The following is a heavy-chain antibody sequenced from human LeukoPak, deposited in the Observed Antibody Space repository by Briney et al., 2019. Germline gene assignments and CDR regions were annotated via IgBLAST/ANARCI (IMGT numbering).Heavy chain of an antibody. CDR3: ARADLSIAVSGFTFRDWFDP. CDR1: GGSISSYY. Sequence: SETLSLTCTVSGGSISSYYWSWIRQPAGKGLEWIGRIYTSGSTNYNPSLKSRVTMSVDTSKNQFSLKLSSVTAADTAVYYCARADLSIAVSGFTFRDWFDPLGQGTLVTVSS. J-gene: IGHJ5*02. CDR2: IYTSGST. V-gene: IGHV4-4*07. D-gene: IGHD6-19*01.